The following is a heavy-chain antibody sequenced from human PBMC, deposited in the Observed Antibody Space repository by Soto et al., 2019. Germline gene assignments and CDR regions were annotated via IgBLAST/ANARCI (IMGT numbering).Heavy chain of an antibody. CDR2: IRSKAYGGTT. D-gene: IGHD2-21*01. Sequence: PGGSLRLSCTASEFTFGDYPMSWFRQAPGKGLEWVGFIRSKAYGGTTEYAASVKGRFTISRDDSKSIAYLQMNSLKTEDTAVYYCARAGIRTSFDYWGQGTLVTVSS. V-gene: IGHV3-49*03. CDR3: ARAGIRTSFDY. J-gene: IGHJ4*02. CDR1: EFTFGDYP.